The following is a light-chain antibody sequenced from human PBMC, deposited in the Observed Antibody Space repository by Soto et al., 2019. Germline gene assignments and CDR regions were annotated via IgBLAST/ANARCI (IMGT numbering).Light chain of an antibody. Sequence: DIVLTQSPLSLPVTPGEPASISCRSSQSLLHRNGYNYLDWYLQKPGQSPQFLIYLGSNRDSGVPDRFIGSGSGTDFTLKISRVEAEDVGVYYCIQALQSPFTFGPGTKVDIK. CDR2: LGS. J-gene: IGKJ3*01. CDR1: QSLLHRNGYNY. CDR3: IQALQSPFT. V-gene: IGKV2-28*01.